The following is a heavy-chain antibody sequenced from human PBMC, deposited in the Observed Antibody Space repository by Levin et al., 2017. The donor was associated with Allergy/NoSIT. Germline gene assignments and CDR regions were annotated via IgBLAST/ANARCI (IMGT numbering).Heavy chain of an antibody. Sequence: SETLSLTCTVSGGSISSSSYYWGWIRQPPGKGLEWIGSIYYSGSTYYNPSLKSRVTISVDTSKNQFSLKLSSVTAADTAVYYCARQTTVTTEHAFDSWGQGTMVTVSS. J-gene: IGHJ3*02. CDR3: ARQTTVTTEHAFDS. V-gene: IGHV4-39*01. CDR1: GGSISSSSYY. D-gene: IGHD4-17*01. CDR2: IYYSGST.